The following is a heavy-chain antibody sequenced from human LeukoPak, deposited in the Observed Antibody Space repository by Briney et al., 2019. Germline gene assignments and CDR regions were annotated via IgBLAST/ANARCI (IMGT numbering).Heavy chain of an antibody. V-gene: IGHV3-30*04. CDR2: ISYDGSNK. Sequence: TGGSLRLSCAASGFTFSSYAMHWVRQAPGKGLEWVAVISYDGSNKYYADSVKGRFTISRDNSKNTLYLQMNSLRAEDTAVYYCARVAGGATPDYWGQGTLVTVSS. CDR3: ARVAGGATPDY. D-gene: IGHD5-24*01. J-gene: IGHJ4*02. CDR1: GFTFSSYA.